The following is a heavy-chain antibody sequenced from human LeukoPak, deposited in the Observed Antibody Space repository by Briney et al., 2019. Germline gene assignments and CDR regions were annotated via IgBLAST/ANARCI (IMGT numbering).Heavy chain of an antibody. Sequence: SETLSLTCTVSGGSISSGDYYWSWIRQPPGKGLEWIGYIYYSGRTYYNPSLKSRVTISVDTSKNQFSLKLSSVTAADTAVYYCARMRVVPAAILHYYYGMDVWGQGTTVTVSS. CDR1: GGSISSGDYY. CDR3: ARMRVVPAAILHYYYGMDV. D-gene: IGHD2-2*01. J-gene: IGHJ6*02. CDR2: IYYSGRT. V-gene: IGHV4-30-4*01.